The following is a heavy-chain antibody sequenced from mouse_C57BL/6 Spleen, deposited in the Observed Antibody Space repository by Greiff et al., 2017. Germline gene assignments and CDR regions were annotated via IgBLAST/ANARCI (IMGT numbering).Heavy chain of an antibody. CDR3: ARSTTVGGWFAS. V-gene: IGHV1-59*01. D-gene: IGHD1-1*01. CDR1: GYTFTSYW. CDR2: IDPSDSYT. Sequence: VQLQQPGAELVRPGTSVKLSCKASGYTFTSYWMHWVKQRPGQGLEWIGVIDPSDSYTNYNQKFKGKATLTVDTSSSTAYMQLSSLTSEDSAVYYCARSTTVGGWFASWGKGTLVTVSA. J-gene: IGHJ3*01.